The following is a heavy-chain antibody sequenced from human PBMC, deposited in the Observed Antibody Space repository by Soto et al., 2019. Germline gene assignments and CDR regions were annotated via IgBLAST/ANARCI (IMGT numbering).Heavy chain of an antibody. Sequence: QVQLVESGGGVVQPGRSLRLSCAASGFTFSSYAMHWVRQAPGKGLEWVAVISYGGSNKYYADSVKGRFTISRDNSKNTLYLQMNSLRAEDTAVYYCARSVGATTSYYYGMDVWGQGTTVTVSS. CDR3: ARSVGATTSYYYGMDV. CDR1: GFTFSSYA. CDR2: ISYGGSNK. D-gene: IGHD1-26*01. J-gene: IGHJ6*02. V-gene: IGHV3-30-3*01.